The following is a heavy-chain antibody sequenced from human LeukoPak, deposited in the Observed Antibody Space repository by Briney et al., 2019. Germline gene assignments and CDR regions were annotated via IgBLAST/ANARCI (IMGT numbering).Heavy chain of an antibody. V-gene: IGHV4-39*01. CDR2: IYYSGST. CDR1: GGSISSSSYY. Sequence: SETLSLTCTVSGGSISSSSYYWGWIRQPPGKGLEWIGSIYYSGSTYYNPSLKSRVTISVDTSKNQFSLKLSSVTAADTAVYYCVRAREGYFDLWGRGTRVTVSS. J-gene: IGHJ2*01. CDR3: VRAREGYFDL.